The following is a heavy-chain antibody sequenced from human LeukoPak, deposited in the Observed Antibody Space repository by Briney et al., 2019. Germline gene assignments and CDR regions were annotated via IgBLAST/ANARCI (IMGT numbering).Heavy chain of an antibody. D-gene: IGHD1-7*01. V-gene: IGHV4-39*07. CDR3: ARRNSEDAFDI. CDR1: GGSISSSSYY. Sequence: SETLSLTCTVSGGSISSSSYYWGWSRQPPGKGLEWIGSIYYSGSTYYNPSLKSRVTISVDTSKNQFSLKLSSVTAAHTAVYYCARRNSEDAFDIWGQGTMVTVSS. CDR2: IYYSGST. J-gene: IGHJ3*02.